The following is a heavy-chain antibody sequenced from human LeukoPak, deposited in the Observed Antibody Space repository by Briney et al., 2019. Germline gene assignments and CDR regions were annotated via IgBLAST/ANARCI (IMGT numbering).Heavy chain of an antibody. CDR3: ARHGTTVTTSI. J-gene: IGHJ4*02. V-gene: IGHV3-15*01. Sequence: GGSLRLSCAASGFTFSNAWMSWVRQAPGKGPECVGRIKRKSDDETTDYAAPVKGRFTISRDDSKNMLYLEMNSLKTGDTAVYYCARHGTTVTTSIWGQGTLVTVSS. CDR2: IKRKSDDETT. D-gene: IGHD4-17*01. CDR1: GFTFSNAW.